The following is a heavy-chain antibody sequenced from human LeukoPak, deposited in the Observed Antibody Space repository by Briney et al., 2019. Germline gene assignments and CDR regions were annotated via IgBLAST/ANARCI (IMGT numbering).Heavy chain of an antibody. V-gene: IGHV3-30*18. CDR3: AEDTNYYDTSGPLDY. CDR2: ISYDGSNK. J-gene: IGHJ4*02. Sequence: GGSLRLSCAASGFTFSSYGMHWVRQAPGKGLEWVALISYDGSNKYYADSVKGRFTISRDNSKNTPYLQMNSLRAEDTAVYYCAEDTNYYDTSGPLDYWGQGTLVTVSS. CDR1: GFTFSSYG. D-gene: IGHD3-22*01.